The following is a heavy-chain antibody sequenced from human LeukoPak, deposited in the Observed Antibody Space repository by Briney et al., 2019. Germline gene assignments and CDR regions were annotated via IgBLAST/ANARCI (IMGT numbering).Heavy chain of an antibody. CDR1: GGSISIYY. CDR2: IYYSGST. Sequence: PSETLSLTCTVSGGSISIYYWSWIRQPPGKGLEWIGYIYYSGSTNYNPSLKSRVTISVDTSKNQFSLKLSSVTAADTAVYYRARDHLVVVPAAYYYYGMDVWGQGTTVTVSS. D-gene: IGHD2-2*01. CDR3: ARDHLVVVPAAYYYYGMDV. J-gene: IGHJ6*02. V-gene: IGHV4-59*01.